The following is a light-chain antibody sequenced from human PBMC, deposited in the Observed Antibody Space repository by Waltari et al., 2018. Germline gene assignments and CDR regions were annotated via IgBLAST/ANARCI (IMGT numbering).Light chain of an antibody. V-gene: IGKV4-1*01. Sequence: DIVMTQSPDSLAVSLGERATINCTSSQSVLYSSNNKNYLAWYQQKPGQAPKLLIYWTYTRESGVPDRFSGSGSGTDFTLTISSPQAEDVAVYYCQQYYSTPPTFGGGTKVEIK. CDR3: QQYYSTPPT. J-gene: IGKJ4*01. CDR2: WTY. CDR1: QSVLYSSNNKNY.